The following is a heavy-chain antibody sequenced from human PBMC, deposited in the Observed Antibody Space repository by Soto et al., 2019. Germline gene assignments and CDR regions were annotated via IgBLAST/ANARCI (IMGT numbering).Heavy chain of an antibody. V-gene: IGHV4-39*01. J-gene: IGHJ4*02. Sequence: PSETLSLTCTVSGGSISSGGYYWGWIRQPPGKGLEWIGSIYYSGSTYYNPSLKSRVTISVDMSKNQFSLKLSSVTAADTAVYYCARKTPATHHFDYWGQGTLVTVSS. CDR1: GGSISSGGYY. CDR3: ARKTPATHHFDY. CDR2: IYYSGST. D-gene: IGHD2-15*01.